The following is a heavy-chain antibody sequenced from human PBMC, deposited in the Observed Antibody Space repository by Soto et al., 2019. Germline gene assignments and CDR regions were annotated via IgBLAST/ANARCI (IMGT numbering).Heavy chain of an antibody. Sequence: EVHLLESGGGFLQPGGSLRLSCAASGFIFSNYAMSWVRQAPGKGLEWVSSISGRGGGIYYADSVKGRFTISRDNSKSTVFLQMNSLRADDTAVYYCSKHRGDYYDSSGYYPPGYWGQGTLVTVSS. J-gene: IGHJ4*02. CDR2: ISGRGGGI. CDR3: SKHRGDYYDSSGYYPPGY. V-gene: IGHV3-23*01. D-gene: IGHD3-22*01. CDR1: GFIFSNYA.